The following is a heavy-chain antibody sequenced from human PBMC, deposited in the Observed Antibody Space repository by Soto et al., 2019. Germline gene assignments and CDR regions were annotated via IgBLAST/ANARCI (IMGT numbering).Heavy chain of an antibody. CDR3: AKGGRQWLVTSDFNY. V-gene: IGHV3-30*18. CDR1: GFTFSDYA. CDR2: VSHDGRNK. J-gene: IGHJ4*02. Sequence: VQLVESGGGVVQPGRSLRLSCAASGFTFSDYAMHWVRQAPGKGLEWVAVVSHDGRNKHYADSVKGRFTISRYSSKNTDSLEMTSLRGEDTAVYYCAKGGRQWLVTSDFNYWGQGALVTVSS. D-gene: IGHD6-19*01.